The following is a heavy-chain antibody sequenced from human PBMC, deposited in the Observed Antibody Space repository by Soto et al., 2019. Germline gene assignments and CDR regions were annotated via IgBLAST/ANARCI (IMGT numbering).Heavy chain of an antibody. D-gene: IGHD3-16*01. CDR2: ITGNSARI. V-gene: IGHV3-23*01. J-gene: IGHJ3*01. CDR3: AKNGDFDYDAFDV. Sequence: GGSLRLSCAASDSTIRRYAMSWVRQAPGKGLEWVSGITGNSARIYYADSVKGRFSISRDNSKNTLYLQMDTLRAEDTAVYYCAKNGDFDYDAFDVWGQGTVVTVSS. CDR1: DSTIRRYA.